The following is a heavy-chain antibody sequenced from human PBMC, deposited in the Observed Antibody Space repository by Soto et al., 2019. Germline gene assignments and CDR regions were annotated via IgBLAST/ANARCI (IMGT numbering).Heavy chain of an antibody. J-gene: IGHJ5*02. CDR3: AGFSEAAANEINWFDP. D-gene: IGHD2-2*01. V-gene: IGHV4-30-4*01. Sequence: SETLSLTCTVSGASINSGDYYWSWIRQPPGKGLEWIGYIYYSGSTYYNPSLKSRVTISVDTSKNQFSLKLSSVTAADTAVYYCAGFSEAAANEINWFDPWGQGTLVTVSS. CDR1: GASINSGDYY. CDR2: IYYSGST.